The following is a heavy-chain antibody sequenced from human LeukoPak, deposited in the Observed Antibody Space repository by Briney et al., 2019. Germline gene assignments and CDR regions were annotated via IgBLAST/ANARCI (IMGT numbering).Heavy chain of an antibody. D-gene: IGHD3-22*01. CDR1: GASMSSHGYS. V-gene: IGHV4-30-2*01. CDR2: IYHDGNT. Sequence: SQTLSLTCAVSGASMSSHGYSWSWIRQPPGKGLEFIGYIYHDGNTYYNPSLNSRVSISVDMSKNQFSLKLSSVTAADTAVYFCATTPNFGSGYPRYFFDYWGQGILVAVSS. CDR3: ATTPNFGSGYPRYFFDY. J-gene: IGHJ4*02.